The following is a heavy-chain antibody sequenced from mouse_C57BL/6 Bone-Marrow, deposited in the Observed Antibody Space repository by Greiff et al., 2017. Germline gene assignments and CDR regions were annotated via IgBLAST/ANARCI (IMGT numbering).Heavy chain of an antibody. J-gene: IGHJ1*03. V-gene: IGHV1-72*01. D-gene: IGHD2-1*01. CDR3: AHGNYVYWYFAV. CDR1: GYTFPRYW. Sequence: QVQLQQPGAELVKPGASVKLSCKASGYTFPRYWLHWVKQRPGRGLEWIGRIDPNSGGTKYNEKFKSKATLTVDKPSSTAYMQLSSLTSEDSAVYYWAHGNYVYWYFAVWGTGTTVTVSS. CDR2: IDPNSGGT.